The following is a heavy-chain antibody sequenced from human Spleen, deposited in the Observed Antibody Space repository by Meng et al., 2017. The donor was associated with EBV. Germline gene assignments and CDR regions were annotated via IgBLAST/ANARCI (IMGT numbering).Heavy chain of an antibody. CDR3: VVWLEHHIDH. CDR2: ISSGGYNT. V-gene: IGHV3-23*01. CDR1: GFTFSRYA. Sequence: EGQLLDCVGGLGQPGGSLSLSCAVSGFTFSRYAMSWVRQAPGEGLEWGSTISSGGYNTHYPDSVKGRFTVSRDDSKNTLYLQMNSLRAEDTAVYYCVVWLEHHIDHWGQGTLVTVSS. J-gene: IGHJ4*02. D-gene: IGHD1/OR15-1a*01.